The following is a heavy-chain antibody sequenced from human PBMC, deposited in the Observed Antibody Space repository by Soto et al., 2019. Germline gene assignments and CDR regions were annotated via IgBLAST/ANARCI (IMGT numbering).Heavy chain of an antibody. CDR1: GYTFASYG. Sequence: ASVKVSCKASGYTFASYGISWVQQAPGKGLEWMGWISAYNGNTNYAQKLQGRVTMTTDTSTSTAYMELRSLRSDDTAVYYCARVRRRSTYYYDSRTYPGAFDIWGQGTVVTVSS. CDR2: ISAYNGNT. CDR3: ARVRRRSTYYYDSRTYPGAFDI. D-gene: IGHD3-22*01. V-gene: IGHV1-18*01. J-gene: IGHJ3*02.